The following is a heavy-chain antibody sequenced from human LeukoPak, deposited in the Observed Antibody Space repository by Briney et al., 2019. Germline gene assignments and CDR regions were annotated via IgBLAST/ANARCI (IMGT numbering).Heavy chain of an antibody. CDR1: GGSISSYY. V-gene: IGHV4-59*01. D-gene: IGHD6-19*01. Sequence: SETLSLTCTVSGGSISSYYWSWIRQPPGEGLEWIGYIYYSGSTNYNPSLKSRVTISVDTSKNQFSLKLSSVTAADTAVYYCAGAKAVAGYFDYWGQGTLVTVSS. CDR3: AGAKAVAGYFDY. CDR2: IYYSGST. J-gene: IGHJ4*02.